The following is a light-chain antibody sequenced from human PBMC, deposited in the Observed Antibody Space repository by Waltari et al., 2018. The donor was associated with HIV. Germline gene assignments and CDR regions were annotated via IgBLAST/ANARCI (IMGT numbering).Light chain of an antibody. V-gene: IGKV3-20*01. CDR1: LSVSRDY. CDR2: HAS. CDR3: QQYGDSPYT. J-gene: IGKJ2*01. Sequence: EIVLTQSPGTLSLSPGERATLSCRASLSVSRDYLAWYQQKPGQAPRLLMYHASTRAPGIPDRFSGSGSGTEFTVTISRLEPEDFAVYFCQQYGDSPYTFGQGTKVEIK.